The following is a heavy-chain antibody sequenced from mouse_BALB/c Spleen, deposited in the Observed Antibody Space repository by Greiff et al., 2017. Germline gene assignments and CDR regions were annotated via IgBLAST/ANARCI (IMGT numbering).Heavy chain of an antibody. CDR1: GFTFSSFG. J-gene: IGHJ2*01. V-gene: IGHV5-17*02. CDR2: ISSGSSTI. CDR3: ARSDYYGSSSY. D-gene: IGHD1-1*01. Sequence: DVMLVESGGGLVQPGGSRKLSCAASGFTFSSFGMHWVRQAPEKGLEWVAYISSGSSTIYYADTVKGRFTISRDNPKNTLFLQMTSLRSEDTAMYYCARSDYYGSSSYWGQGTTLTVSS.